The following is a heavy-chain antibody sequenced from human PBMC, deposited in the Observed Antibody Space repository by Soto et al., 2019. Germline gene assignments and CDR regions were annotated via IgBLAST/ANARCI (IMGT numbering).Heavy chain of an antibody. CDR1: GGSFSGYY. Sequence: TLALTCAVYGGSFSGYYWSWIRQPPGKGLEWIGEINHSGSTNYNPSLKSRVTISVDTSKNQFSLKLSSVTAADTAVYYCARYFYDSTGSHAIDYWGQGTLLTISS. V-gene: IGHV4-34*01. CDR3: ARYFYDSTGSHAIDY. J-gene: IGHJ4*02. CDR2: INHSGST. D-gene: IGHD3-22*01.